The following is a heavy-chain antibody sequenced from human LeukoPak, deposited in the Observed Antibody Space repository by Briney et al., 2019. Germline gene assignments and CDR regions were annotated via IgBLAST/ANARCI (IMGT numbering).Heavy chain of an antibody. CDR2: INHSGST. J-gene: IGHJ4*02. CDR3: RYYYGSGCYRPSLYSVDY. Sequence: SETLSLTCAVYGGSFSGYYWSWIRQPPGKGLEWIGEINHSGSTNYNPSLKSRVTISVDTSKNQFSLKLSSVTAADTAVYYCRYYYGSGCYRPSLYSVDYWGQGTLVTVSS. D-gene: IGHD3-10*01. V-gene: IGHV4-34*01. CDR1: GGSFSGYY.